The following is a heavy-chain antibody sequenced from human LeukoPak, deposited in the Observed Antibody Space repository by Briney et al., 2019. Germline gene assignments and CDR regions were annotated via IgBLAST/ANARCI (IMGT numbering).Heavy chain of an antibody. CDR2: VYPSNSET. CDR3: ARHRYSGSDTQGFDY. D-gene: IGHD5-12*01. Sequence: PGESLKLSCKGSGYRFTDYWIAWVRQVPGKGLECMGIVYPSNSETRYSPSFPGQVTISADKSISTGYLQWSSLKASDTAMYFCARHRYSGSDTQGFDYWGQGTLVTDSP. CDR1: GYRFTDYW. J-gene: IGHJ4*02. V-gene: IGHV5-51*01.